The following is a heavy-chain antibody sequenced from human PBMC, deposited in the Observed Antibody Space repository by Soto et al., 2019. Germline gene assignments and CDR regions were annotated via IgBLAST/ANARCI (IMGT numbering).Heavy chain of an antibody. V-gene: IGHV1-69*01. D-gene: IGHD2-2*01. Sequence: QVQLVQSGAEVRKPGSSVKVSCKASGGTFSRHAISWVRQAPGQGLEWMGGIIPIFGTANHAQKFQGRVTIIADESTSTVYMELSSLRSEDTAVYYCARVGGDCSSTSCLYYYYGMDVWGQGTTVTVSS. CDR1: GGTFSRHA. CDR3: ARVGGDCSSTSCLYYYYGMDV. J-gene: IGHJ6*02. CDR2: IIPIFGTA.